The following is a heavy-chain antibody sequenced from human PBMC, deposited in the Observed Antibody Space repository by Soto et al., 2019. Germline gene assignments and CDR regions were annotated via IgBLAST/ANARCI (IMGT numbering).Heavy chain of an antibody. CDR2: INPNGGST. Sequence: SVKVSCKAREDPFTRYYINWVRQAPGQGLEWMGIINPNGGSTRYAQKFQGRVTFTRDTPASTVYLELRSLRSDDTAFYYCARSSGGVFGIIIEGSNWFGSWGQGTLVTVSS. D-gene: IGHD1-26*01. V-gene: IGHV1-46*01. CDR3: ARSSGGVFGIIIEGSNWFGS. J-gene: IGHJ5*01. CDR1: EDPFTRYY.